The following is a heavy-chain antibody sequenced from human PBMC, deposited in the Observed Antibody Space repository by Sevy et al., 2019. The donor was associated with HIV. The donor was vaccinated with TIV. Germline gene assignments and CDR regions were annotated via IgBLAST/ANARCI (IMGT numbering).Heavy chain of an antibody. CDR2: INPKSGDT. J-gene: IGHJ6*02. Sequence: ASVKVSFKASGYSITDYYMHWVRQAPGLGLEWMGRINPKSGDTNTAQKFQGRVTMTRETSINTAYMELTRLTFDDTAVYYCGTTKIRGLRSGDVLGVWGQGTTVTVSS. V-gene: IGHV1-2*06. CDR3: GTTKIRGLRSGDVLGV. D-gene: IGHD3-10*01. CDR1: GYSITDYY.